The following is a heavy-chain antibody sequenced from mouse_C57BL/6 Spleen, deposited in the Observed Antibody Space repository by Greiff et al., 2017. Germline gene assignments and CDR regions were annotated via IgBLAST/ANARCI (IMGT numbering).Heavy chain of an antibody. CDR3: ARGIEVITTVVATDFDY. J-gene: IGHJ2*01. CDR2: IYIGNGYT. D-gene: IGHD1-1*01. CDR1: GYTFTSYG. V-gene: IGHV1-58*01. Sequence: EVQLQQSGAELVRPGSSVKMSCKTSGYTFTSYGINWVKQRPGQGLEWIGYIYIGNGYTEYNEKFKGKATLTSDTSSSTAYMQLSSLTSEDSAIYFCARGIEVITTVVATDFDYWGQGTTLTVSS.